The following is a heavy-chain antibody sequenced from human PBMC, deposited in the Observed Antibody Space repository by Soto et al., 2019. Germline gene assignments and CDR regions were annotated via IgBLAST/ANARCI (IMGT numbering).Heavy chain of an antibody. V-gene: IGHV3-30*18. D-gene: IGHD1-26*01. Sequence: QVQLVESGGAVVQPGKSLRLSCAASGFTFNTYGMYWVRQAPGKGLGWVAAISYDGTNKYHADSVKGRFTISRDNSKNTLYLQMTSMRVEETAVYYCANDIVRYTYSACDYLGQGALVTVSS. CDR1: GFTFNTYG. CDR3: ANDIVRYTYSACDY. CDR2: ISYDGTNK. J-gene: IGHJ4*02.